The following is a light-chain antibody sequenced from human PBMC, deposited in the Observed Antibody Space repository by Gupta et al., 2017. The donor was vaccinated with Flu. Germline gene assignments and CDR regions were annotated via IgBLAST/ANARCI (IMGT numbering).Light chain of an antibody. CDR3: QQCYSNRRVT. CDR2: AAS. Sequence: TQMTQSTSSLSASVGARVAITCRACQSIRNFLNSYQQKPGKAPRLLIYAASCLLSGVPSRSSGGGSRTGFTRTDCTLKPKSLAPDDFQQCYSNRRVTFGAGTKVEIK. CDR1: QSIRNF. J-gene: IGKJ3*01. V-gene: IGKV1-39*01.